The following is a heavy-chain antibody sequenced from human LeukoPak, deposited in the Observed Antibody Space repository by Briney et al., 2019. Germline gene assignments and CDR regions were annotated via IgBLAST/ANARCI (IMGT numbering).Heavy chain of an antibody. CDR3: ARGSYGSGTYVSSNFYYIDV. CDR1: GGSFSGYY. CDR2: IDQSGST. Sequence: PSETLTLTCGVSGGSFSGYYWSWIRQSPGKGLEWIGEIDQSGSTTYNPSLRSRLTISVDASMNQFSLSLYSVTAADTAVYYCARGSYGSGTYVSSNFYYIDVWVKGTTVAVSS. J-gene: IGHJ6*03. V-gene: IGHV4-34*01. D-gene: IGHD3-10*01.